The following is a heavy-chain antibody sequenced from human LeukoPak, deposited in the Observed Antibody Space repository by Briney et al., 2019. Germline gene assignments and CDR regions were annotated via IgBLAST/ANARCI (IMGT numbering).Heavy chain of an antibody. J-gene: IGHJ3*01. CDR3: ATEWADAFDV. CDR1: GGTFSNHA. Sequence: GASVKVSCKSSGGTFSNHAISWVRQAPGQGLEWMGGIISMFGTTNYAQKFQGRVTVTADESTSTAYMELSSLRSEDTAMYYCATEWADAFDVWGQGTMVTVSS. D-gene: IGHD1-26*01. CDR2: IISMFGTT. V-gene: IGHV1-69*13.